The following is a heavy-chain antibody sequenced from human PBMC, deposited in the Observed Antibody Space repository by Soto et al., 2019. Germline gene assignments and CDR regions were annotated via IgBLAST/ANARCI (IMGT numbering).Heavy chain of an antibody. Sequence: EVQLLESGGGLVQPGGSLRLSCAASGFTFNNYAMSWVRQAPGKGLEWVSTISGAGGSTYYADSVKGRFTISRDNSKNTLYLQMNSLRPEDTAIYYCARDGSRQWLARFGFEYWGQGTLVTVSS. D-gene: IGHD6-19*01. CDR1: GFTFNNYA. J-gene: IGHJ4*02. V-gene: IGHV3-23*01. CDR3: ARDGSRQWLARFGFEY. CDR2: ISGAGGST.